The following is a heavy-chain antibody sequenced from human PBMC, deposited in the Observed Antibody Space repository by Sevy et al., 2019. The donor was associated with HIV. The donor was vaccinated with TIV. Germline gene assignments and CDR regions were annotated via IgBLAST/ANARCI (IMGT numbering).Heavy chain of an antibody. D-gene: IGHD3-9*01. CDR2: ISYDGSNK. J-gene: IGHJ6*02. V-gene: IGHV3-30*18. CDR3: AKALNSYYYYGMDV. Sequence: GGSLRLSCAASGFTFSSYGMHWVRQAPGKGLEWVAVISYDGSNKYYADSVKGRFTISRDNSKNTLYLQMNSLRAEDTAVYYCAKALNSYYYYGMDVWAKGPRSPSP. CDR1: GFTFSSYG.